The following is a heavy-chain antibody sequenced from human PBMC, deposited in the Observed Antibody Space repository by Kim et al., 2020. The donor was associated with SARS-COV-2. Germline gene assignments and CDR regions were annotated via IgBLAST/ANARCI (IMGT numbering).Heavy chain of an antibody. CDR2: ISAYNGNT. Sequence: ASVKVSCKASGYTFTSYGISWVRQAPGQGLEWMGWISAYNGNTNYAQKLQGRVTMTTDTSTSTAYMELRSLRSDDTAVYYCARWVPHSSSWYPSYYYYGMDVWGQGTTGTVSS. V-gene: IGHV1-18*01. J-gene: IGHJ6*02. CDR1: GYTFTSYG. CDR3: ARWVPHSSSWYPSYYYYGMDV. D-gene: IGHD6-13*01.